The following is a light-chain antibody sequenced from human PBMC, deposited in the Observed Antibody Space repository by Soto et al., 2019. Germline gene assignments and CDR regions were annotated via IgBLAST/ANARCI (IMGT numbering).Light chain of an antibody. CDR2: DNN. CDR3: GTWDSSLSAGYV. J-gene: IGLJ1*01. CDR1: SSNIGKNY. Sequence: QSVLTQPPSVSATPGQKLTISCSGSSSNIGKNYVSCYQQLPGTAPKLLLDDNNKRPSGIPDRFSGSKSGTSATLGITGLQAGDEADYYCGTWDSSLSAGYVFGTGTKVTVL. V-gene: IGLV1-51*01.